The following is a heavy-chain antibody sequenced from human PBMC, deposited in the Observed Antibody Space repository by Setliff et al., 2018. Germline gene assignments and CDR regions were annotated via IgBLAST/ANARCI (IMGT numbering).Heavy chain of an antibody. Sequence: SETLSLTCTVSGYSISSGYYWGWIRQPPGKGLEWIGSIYHSGSTYYNPSLKSRVTMSIDTSKNQFSLKVSSVTAADTAVYYCASWGSGSYYPPHYWGQGTLVTVSS. CDR3: ASWGSGSYYPPHY. J-gene: IGHJ4*02. D-gene: IGHD1-26*01. V-gene: IGHV4-38-2*02. CDR1: GYSISSGYY. CDR2: IYHSGST.